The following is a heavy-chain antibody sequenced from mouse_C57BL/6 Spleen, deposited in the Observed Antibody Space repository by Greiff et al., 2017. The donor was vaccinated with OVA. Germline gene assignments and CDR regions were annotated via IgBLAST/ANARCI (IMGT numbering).Heavy chain of an antibody. CDR2: IDPNSGGT. J-gene: IGHJ4*01. D-gene: IGHD2-1*01. V-gene: IGHV1-72*01. Sequence: QVQLQQPGAELVKPGASVKLSCKASGYTFTSYWMHWVKQRPGRGLEWIGRIDPNSGGTKYNEKFKSKATLTVDKSSSTAYMQLSSLTSEDSAVYTCAGEAAYGNYLYCAMDDWGKGTSVTVSS. CDR1: GYTFTSYW. CDR3: AGEAAYGNYLYCAMDD.